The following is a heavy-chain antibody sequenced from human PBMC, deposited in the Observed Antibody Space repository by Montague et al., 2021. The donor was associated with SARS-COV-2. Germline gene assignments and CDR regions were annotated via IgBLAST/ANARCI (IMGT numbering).Heavy chain of an antibody. J-gene: IGHJ6*02. Sequence: SETLSLTCTVSGYSISRGDYRGWIWKPPRNGLEWMDRIYRNGNTYYNPSLKSRVTISVDTSKNQFSLKLRSVTAADTAVYYCARISISYDPDDASYGMDVWGQGTTVTVSS. D-gene: IGHD3-3*02. CDR3: ARISISYDPDDASYGMDV. V-gene: IGHV4-38-2*02. CDR2: IYRNGNT. CDR1: GYSISRGDY.